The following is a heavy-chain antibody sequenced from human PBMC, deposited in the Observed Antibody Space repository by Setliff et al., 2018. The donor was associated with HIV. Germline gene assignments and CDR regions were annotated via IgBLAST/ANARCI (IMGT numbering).Heavy chain of an antibody. CDR1: GFTFSSYS. V-gene: IGHV3-21*01. D-gene: IGHD3-22*01. J-gene: IGHJ4*02. Sequence: GASLTISCAASGFTFSSYSLHLVRQAPGKGLEWVSSISSSSSYIYYADSVKGRFTISRDNAKNSLYLQMNSLRAEDTAVYYCARGRGITLIAEFDYWGQGTVVTVSS. CDR3: ARGRGITLIAEFDY. CDR2: ISSSSSYI.